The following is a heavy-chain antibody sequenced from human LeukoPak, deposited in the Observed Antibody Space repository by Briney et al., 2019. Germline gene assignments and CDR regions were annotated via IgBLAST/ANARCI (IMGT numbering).Heavy chain of an antibody. CDR3: ARHRSGWLQSSFDY. V-gene: IGHV4-39*01. Sequence: SRYWMSWVRQAPGKGLEWIGSIYYSGSNFDNPALKSRVTISVDTSKNQFSLKLSSVTAADTAVYYCARHRSGWLQSSFDYWGQGTLVTVSS. CDR2: IYYSGSN. D-gene: IGHD5-24*01. CDR1: SRYW. J-gene: IGHJ4*02.